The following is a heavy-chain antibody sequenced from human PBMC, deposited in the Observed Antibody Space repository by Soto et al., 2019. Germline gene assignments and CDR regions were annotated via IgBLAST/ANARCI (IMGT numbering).Heavy chain of an antibody. CDR2: VYSGRAT. D-gene: IGHD3-10*01. CDR1: GFSVSRNY. CDR3: ARVPGRL. J-gene: IGHJ4*02. V-gene: IGHV3-53*02. Sequence: QLVETGGGWIQPGTSLTLSCAASGFSVSRNYMTWVRQAPGKGVEWVSFVYSGRATFYADSVKGRFILSRDDSQNTMYLQMNNLRAEDTAVYYCARVPGRLWGRGTLVTVAS.